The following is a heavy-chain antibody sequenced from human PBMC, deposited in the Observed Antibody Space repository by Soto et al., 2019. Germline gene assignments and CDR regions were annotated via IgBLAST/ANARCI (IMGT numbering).Heavy chain of an antibody. CDR1: VYSFTSYC. D-gene: IGHD6-13*01. Sequence: AEAMNLSCKVSVYSFTSYCIGWVRQMPGKGLEWMGIIYPGDSDTRYSPSFQGQVTISADKSISTAYLQWSSLKASDTAMYYCARLGSSRWAVSGLITKTAPPAFDIWGKVTM. V-gene: IGHV5-51*01. J-gene: IGHJ3*02. CDR3: ARLGSSRWAVSGLITKTAPPAFDI. CDR2: IYPGDSDT.